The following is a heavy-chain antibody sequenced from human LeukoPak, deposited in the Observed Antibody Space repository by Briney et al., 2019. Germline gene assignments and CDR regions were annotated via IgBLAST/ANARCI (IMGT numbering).Heavy chain of an antibody. CDR1: GGSISSSSYY. CDR2: IYYSGST. D-gene: IGHD3-22*01. J-gene: IGHJ6*02. Sequence: KTSETLSLTCTVSGGSISSSSYYWGWIRQPPGKGLEWIGSIYYSGSTYYNPSLKSRVTISVDTSKNQFSLKLSSVTAADTAVYYCAFGSDSSGYAYYYYYGMDVWGQGTTVTVSS. CDR3: AFGSDSSGYAYYYYYGMDV. V-gene: IGHV4-39*01.